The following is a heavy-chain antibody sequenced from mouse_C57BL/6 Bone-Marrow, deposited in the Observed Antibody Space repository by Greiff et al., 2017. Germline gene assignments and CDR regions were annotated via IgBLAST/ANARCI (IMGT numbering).Heavy chain of an antibody. CDR3: ARERLDGSSPYYAMDY. CDR2: IYPRSGNT. CDR1: GYTFTSYG. Sequence: VQLQQSGAELARPGASVKLSCKASGYTFTSYGISWVKQRTGQGLEWIGEIYPRSGNTYYNEKFKGKATLTADKSSSTAYMELRSLTSEDSAVYFCARERLDGSSPYYAMDYWGQGTSVTVSS. D-gene: IGHD1-1*01. J-gene: IGHJ4*01. V-gene: IGHV1-81*01.